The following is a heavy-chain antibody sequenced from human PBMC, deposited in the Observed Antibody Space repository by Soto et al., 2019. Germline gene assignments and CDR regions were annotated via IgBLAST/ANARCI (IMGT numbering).Heavy chain of an antibody. CDR1: GFTFSSYS. D-gene: IGHD2-8*01. Sequence: EVQLVESGGGLVKPGGSLRLSCAASGFTFSSYSMNWVRQAPGKGLEWVSSITSSGSYIYYADSVKGRFTISRDNAKNSLYLQMNSLRAEDTAVYYCARDRRTYAFDICGQGTMVTVSS. CDR2: ITSSGSYI. CDR3: ARDRRTYAFDI. V-gene: IGHV3-21*01. J-gene: IGHJ3*02.